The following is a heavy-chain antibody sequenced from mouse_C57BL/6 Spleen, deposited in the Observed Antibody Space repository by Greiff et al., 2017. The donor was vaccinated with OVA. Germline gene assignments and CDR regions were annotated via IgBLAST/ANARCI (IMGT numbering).Heavy chain of an antibody. D-gene: IGHD1-1*01. V-gene: IGHV1-55*01. CDR1: GYTFTSYW. Sequence: QVQLKQPGAELVKPGASVKMSCKASGYTFTSYWITWVKQRPGQGLEWIGDIYPGSGSTNYNEKFKSKATLTVDTSSSTAYMQLSSLTSEDSAVYYCARSHYGSNYAMDYWGQGTSVTVSS. CDR3: ARSHYGSNYAMDY. J-gene: IGHJ4*01. CDR2: IYPGSGST.